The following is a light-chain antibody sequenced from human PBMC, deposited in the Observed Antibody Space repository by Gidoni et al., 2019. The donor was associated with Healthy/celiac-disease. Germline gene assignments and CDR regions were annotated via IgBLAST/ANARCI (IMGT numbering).Light chain of an antibody. J-gene: IGLJ2*01. Sequence: SYELTRPPSVSVPPGQTASITCAGDKMGDKYACWYQQKPGQSPVLVIYQDSKRPSGIPERFSGSNSGNTATLTISGTQAMDEADYYCQAWDSSTRVVFGGGTKLTVL. CDR1: KMGDKY. CDR3: QAWDSSTRVV. CDR2: QDS. V-gene: IGLV3-1*01.